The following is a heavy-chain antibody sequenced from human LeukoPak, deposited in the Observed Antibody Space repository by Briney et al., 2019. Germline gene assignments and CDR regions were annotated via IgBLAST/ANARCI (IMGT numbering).Heavy chain of an antibody. CDR1: GFTFSSYS. CDR3: ARDQSVAGLSFDY. V-gene: IGHV3-48*04. Sequence: GGSLRLSCAASGFTFSSYSMNWVRQAPGKGLEWVSYISSSSSTIYYADSVKGRFTISRDNAKNSLYLQMNSLRAEDTAVYYCARDQSVAGLSFDYWGQGTLVTVSS. D-gene: IGHD6-19*01. J-gene: IGHJ4*02. CDR2: ISSSSSTI.